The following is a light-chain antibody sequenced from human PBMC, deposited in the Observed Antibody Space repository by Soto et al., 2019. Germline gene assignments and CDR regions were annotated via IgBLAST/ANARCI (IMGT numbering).Light chain of an antibody. CDR3: SSYGGRNNYV. CDR2: DVF. Sequence: QAALTQPXSASGSPGQSVTISCTGTSSEVGGYNYVSWYQQHPGKAPKLMIYDVFKRPSGVPDRFSGSKSGNTASLTVSGLQSEYEADYSCSSYGGRNNYVFVTGTKVPVL. J-gene: IGLJ1*01. V-gene: IGLV2-8*01. CDR1: SSEVGGYNY.